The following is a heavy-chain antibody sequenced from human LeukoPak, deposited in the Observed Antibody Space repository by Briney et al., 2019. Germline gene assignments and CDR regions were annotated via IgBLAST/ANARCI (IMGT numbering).Heavy chain of an antibody. D-gene: IGHD6-6*01. CDR3: ARHDAGIAARPFDN. V-gene: IGHV4-4*09. CDR1: GGSISTYH. Sequence: SETLSLNCTVSGGSISTYHWSWIRRPPGHGLEWIAYIHASGPTNYNPSLKSRITISVDTSKNQFSLKLSSVTAADTAVYYCARHDAGIAARPFDNWGQGTLVTVSS. CDR2: IHASGPT. J-gene: IGHJ4*02.